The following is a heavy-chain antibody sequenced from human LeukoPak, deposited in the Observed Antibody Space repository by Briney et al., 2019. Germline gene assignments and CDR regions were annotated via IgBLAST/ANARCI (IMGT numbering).Heavy chain of an antibody. J-gene: IGHJ4*02. V-gene: IGHV3-30*02. CDR3: ARGGDFWSGPYDY. CDR1: GFTFRSYA. CDR2: IWYDGINK. Sequence: GGSLRLSCAASGFTFRSYAMHWVRQAPGKGLEWVAIIWYDGINKDYADSVKGRFTISRDNSKNTLYLQMNSLRAEDTAVYYCARGGDFWSGPYDYWGQGTLVTVSS. D-gene: IGHD3-3*01.